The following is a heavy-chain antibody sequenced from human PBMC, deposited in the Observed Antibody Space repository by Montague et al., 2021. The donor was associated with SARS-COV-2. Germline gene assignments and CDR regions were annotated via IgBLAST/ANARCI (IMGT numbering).Heavy chain of an antibody. CDR3: ARGLMRFAVVDAAPRNAFDV. D-gene: IGHD2-15*01. Sequence: SETLSLTCAVSGGSFNGFYWGWIRQPPGKGLEWLGEIGEINNGRXANYKPSLKSRDTISLDPSKNQFYLQLTSLTAADTAVYFCARGLMRFAVVDAAPRNAFDVWGQGTRVTVSS. V-gene: IGHV4-34*01. CDR2: IGEINNGRXA. J-gene: IGHJ3*01. CDR1: GGSFNGFY.